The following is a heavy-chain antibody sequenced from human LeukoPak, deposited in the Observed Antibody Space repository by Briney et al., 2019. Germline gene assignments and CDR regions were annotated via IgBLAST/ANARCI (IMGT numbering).Heavy chain of an antibody. D-gene: IGHD1-26*01. V-gene: IGHV3-74*01. CDR1: GFTFSTYW. CDR2: INTGGSLI. Sequence: GGSLRLSCAVSGFTFSTYWMHWVRQAPGKGLVWVSRINTGGSLINYADSVRGRFTMSRDNSKNTLYLQMSSLRAEDTAVYYCARIIVGATGIDYWGQGTLVTVSS. CDR3: ARIIVGATGIDY. J-gene: IGHJ4*02.